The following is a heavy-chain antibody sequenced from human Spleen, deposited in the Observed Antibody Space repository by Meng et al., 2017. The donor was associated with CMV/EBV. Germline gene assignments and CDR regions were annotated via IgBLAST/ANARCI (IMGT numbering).Heavy chain of an antibody. CDR3: ARDLSGYSYEYYFDY. CDR2: INHSGST. J-gene: IGHJ4*02. Sequence: QVQQQQWGTGLLKPSETLSLTCAVYGGSFSGYYWSWIRQPPGKGLEWIGEINHSGSTNYNPSLKSRVTISVDTSKNQFSLKLSSVTAADTAVYYCARDLSGYSYEYYFDYWGQGTLVTVSS. D-gene: IGHD5-18*01. CDR1: GGSFSGYY. V-gene: IGHV4-34*01.